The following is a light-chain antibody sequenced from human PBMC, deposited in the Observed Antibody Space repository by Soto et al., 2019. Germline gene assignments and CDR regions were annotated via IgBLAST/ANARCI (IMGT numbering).Light chain of an antibody. CDR3: NSFTSISTLV. Sequence: QSVLTQPASVSGAPGQSITITCTGTNNDVGGYNFVSWYQQHPGKAPKLILFEVSNRPSGASTRFSGSKSGNTASLTISGLQAEDEADYYCNSFTSISTLVFGGGTKLTVL. J-gene: IGLJ2*01. CDR2: EVS. CDR1: NNDVGGYNF. V-gene: IGLV2-14*01.